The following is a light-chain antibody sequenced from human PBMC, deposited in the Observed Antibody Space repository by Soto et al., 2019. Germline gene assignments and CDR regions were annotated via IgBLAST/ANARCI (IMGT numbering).Light chain of an antibody. J-gene: IGLJ3*02. CDR3: AAWDDSLNGGV. CDR2: SNN. V-gene: IGLV1-44*01. CDR1: SSNIGSNT. Sequence: QSVLTQPPSASGTPGQRVTISCSGSSSNIGSNTVNWYQQLPGTAPKLLIYSNNQRPSGGPDRFSGSKSGTSASLAISGLQYEDEADYYCAAWDDSLNGGVFGGGTKLTVL.